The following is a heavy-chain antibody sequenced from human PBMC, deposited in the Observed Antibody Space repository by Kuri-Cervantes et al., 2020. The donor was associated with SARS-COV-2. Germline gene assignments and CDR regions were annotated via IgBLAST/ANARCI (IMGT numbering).Heavy chain of an antibody. V-gene: IGHV3-66*02. J-gene: IGHJ5*02. CDR3: ATASGTFRSGWFDP. CDR1: GFTFGDYA. CDR2: IYRGGST. Sequence: GGSLRLSCTASGFTFGDYAMSWVRQAPGKGLEWVSVIYRGGSTYYADSVKGRFTISRDNSKNTLYLQMNSLRAEDTAVYYCATASGTFRSGWFDPWGQGTLVTVSS. D-gene: IGHD6-13*01.